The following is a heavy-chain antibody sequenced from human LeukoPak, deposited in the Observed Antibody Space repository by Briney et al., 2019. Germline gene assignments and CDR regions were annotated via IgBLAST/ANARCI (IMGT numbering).Heavy chain of an antibody. D-gene: IGHD3-3*01. CDR2: MNPNSGNT. Sequence: GASVKVSCKASGYTFTSYDINWVRQATGQGLEWMGWMNPNSGNTGYAQKFQGRVTITRNTSISTAYMELSSLRSEDTAVYYCARVKKRITIFGVVIKPGFWFDPWGQGTLVTVSS. CDR1: GYTFTSYD. CDR3: ARVKKRITIFGVVIKPGFWFDP. J-gene: IGHJ5*02. V-gene: IGHV1-8*03.